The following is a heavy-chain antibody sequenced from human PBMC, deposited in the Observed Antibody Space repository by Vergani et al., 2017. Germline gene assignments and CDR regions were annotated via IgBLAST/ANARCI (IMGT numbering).Heavy chain of an antibody. CDR1: GYSFTNYW. J-gene: IGHJ4*02. CDR2: IHPADSDT. D-gene: IGHD3-22*01. V-gene: IGHV5-51*01. CDR3: ARLYGRDSSGSKYFDY. Sequence: EVQLVQSGAEVKKPGESLKISCQISGYSFTNYWIACVRQMPGKGLEWMGIIHPADSDTRYSPSFQGQVTISVDKSISTAYLQRSSLRASDSAMYYCARLYGRDSSGSKYFDYWGQGTLVTVSS.